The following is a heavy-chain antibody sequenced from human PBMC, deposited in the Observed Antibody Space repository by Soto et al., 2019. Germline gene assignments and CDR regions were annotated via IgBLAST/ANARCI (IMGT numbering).Heavy chain of an antibody. V-gene: IGHV3-23*01. CDR1: GFTFSSYA. CDR3: ARRGSGSYYDY. J-gene: IGHJ4*02. Sequence: EVQLLESGGGLVQPGGSLRLSCAASGFTFSSYAMRWVRQAPGKGLEWVSAISGSGGSTYYADSVKGRFTISRDNSKNTLYLQMNSLSAEDTAVYYSARRGSGSYYDYWGQGTLVTVSS. CDR2: ISGSGGST. D-gene: IGHD1-26*01.